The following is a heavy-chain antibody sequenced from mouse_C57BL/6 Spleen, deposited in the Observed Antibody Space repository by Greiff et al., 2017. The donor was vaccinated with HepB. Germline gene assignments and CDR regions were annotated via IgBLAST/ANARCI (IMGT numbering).Heavy chain of an antibody. CDR1: GYTFTDYY. Sequence: EVQRVESGPVLVKPGASVKMSCKASGYTFTDYYMNWVKQSHGKSLEWIGVINPYNGGTSYNQKFKGKATLTVDKSSSTAYMELNSLTSEDSAVYYCARHYYGSSSWYFDVWGTGTTVTVSS. CDR2: INPYNGGT. D-gene: IGHD1-1*01. CDR3: ARHYYGSSSWYFDV. V-gene: IGHV1-19*01. J-gene: IGHJ1*03.